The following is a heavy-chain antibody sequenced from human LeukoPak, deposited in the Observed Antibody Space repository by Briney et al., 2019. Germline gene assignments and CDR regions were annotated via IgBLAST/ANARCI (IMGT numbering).Heavy chain of an antibody. CDR3: ARDVYSSSRGNYYGMDV. CDR2: IWYDGSNK. Sequence: GGSLRLSCAASGFTFSSYGMHWVRQAPGKGLEWVAVIWYDGSNKYYADSGKGRFTISRDNSKNTLYLQMNSLRAEDTAVYYCARDVYSSSRGNYYGMDVWGQGTTVTVSS. V-gene: IGHV3-33*01. J-gene: IGHJ6*02. CDR1: GFTFSSYG. D-gene: IGHD6-13*01.